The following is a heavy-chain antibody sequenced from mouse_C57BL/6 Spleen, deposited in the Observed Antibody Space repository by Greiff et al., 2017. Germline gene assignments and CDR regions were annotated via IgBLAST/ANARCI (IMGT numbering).Heavy chain of an antibody. CDR3: TRERN. CDR2: IDPETGGT. Sequence: QVQLKESGAELVRPGASVTLSCKASGYTFTDYEMHWVKQTPVHGLEWIGAIDPETGGTAYNQKFKGKAILTADKSSSTAYMELRSLTSEASAVYYCTRERNWGQGTTLTVSS. V-gene: IGHV1-15*01. CDR1: GYTFTDYE. J-gene: IGHJ2*01.